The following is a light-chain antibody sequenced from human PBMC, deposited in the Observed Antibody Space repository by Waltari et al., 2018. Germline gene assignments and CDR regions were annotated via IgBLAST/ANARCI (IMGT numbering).Light chain of an antibody. J-gene: IGKJ2*01. CDR2: WSS. V-gene: IGKV4-1*01. Sequence: DIVMTQSPDSLAVSLGERATINCKSSQSVLYSSINKTYLAWYQQKPGQPPTLLIYWSSTRESGVPDRFSGSGSGTDFTLTISSLQAEDVAVYYCQQYYSTPYTFGQGTKLEIK. CDR1: QSVLYSSINKTY. CDR3: QQYYSTPYT.